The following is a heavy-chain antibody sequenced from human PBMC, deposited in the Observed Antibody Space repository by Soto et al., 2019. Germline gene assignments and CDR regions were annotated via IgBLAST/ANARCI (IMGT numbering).Heavy chain of an antibody. V-gene: IGHV3-48*03. J-gene: IGHJ3*02. Sequence: EEQLVESGGGLVQPGGSLRLSCAASGFNFNYYEMNWVRQAPGKGLEWLSYIGSSGTTIYYADSVKGRFIISRDNAKNSLYLRMNSLRVEDTAVYYCARDRVACRSIRDGFEMWGQGTMVTVSS. D-gene: IGHD2-21*01. CDR3: ARDRVACRSIRDGFEM. CDR1: GFNFNYYE. CDR2: IGSSGTTI.